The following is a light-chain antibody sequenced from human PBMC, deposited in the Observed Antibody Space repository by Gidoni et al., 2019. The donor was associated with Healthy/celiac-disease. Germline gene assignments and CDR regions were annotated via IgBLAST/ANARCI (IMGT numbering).Light chain of an antibody. CDR1: AVPQQY. CDR3: QSADSSGTYVV. CDR2: TDS. J-gene: IGLJ2*01. V-gene: IGLV3-25*03. Sequence: SDELTQPPPLSVSPGQTARITCTGDAVPQQYAYWYQQKPGQAPVLVIYTDSERPSGIPERFSGSSSGTTVTLTISGVQAEDEADYYCQSADSSGTYVVFGGGTKLTVL.